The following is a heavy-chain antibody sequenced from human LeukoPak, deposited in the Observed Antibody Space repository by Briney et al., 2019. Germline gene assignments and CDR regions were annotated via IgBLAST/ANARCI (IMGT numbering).Heavy chain of an antibody. CDR3: ARDEGDGYNYFDY. CDR1: GGSISSYY. J-gene: IGHJ4*02. Sequence: SETLSLTCTVSGGSISSYYWSWIRQPPGKGLEWIGYIYYSGSTNYNPSLKSRVTISVDTSKNQFSLKLSSVTAADTAVYYCARDEGDGYNYFDYWGQETLVAVSS. V-gene: IGHV4-59*01. D-gene: IGHD5-24*01. CDR2: IYYSGST.